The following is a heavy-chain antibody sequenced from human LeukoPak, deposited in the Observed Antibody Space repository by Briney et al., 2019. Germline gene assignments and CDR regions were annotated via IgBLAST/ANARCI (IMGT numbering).Heavy chain of an antibody. V-gene: IGHV3-74*01. J-gene: IGHJ4*02. CDR1: GFTFSQYW. CDR2: IDPDGSST. CDR3: AREDYSNYAPYFGY. D-gene: IGHD4-4*01. Sequence: GGSLRLSCEASGFTFSQYWMHWVRQAPGKGLVWVSRIDPDGSSTNYADSVKGRFTISRDNAKNTLYLQLNSLRAEDTAVYYCAREDYSNYAPYFGYWGQGTLVTVSS.